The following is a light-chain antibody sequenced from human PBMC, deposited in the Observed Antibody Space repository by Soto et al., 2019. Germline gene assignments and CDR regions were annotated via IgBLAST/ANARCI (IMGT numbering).Light chain of an antibody. Sequence: EILMTQSPATLSVSPGERATLSCRASQSLSRNLAWYQQKPGQAPRLLIYGASTRASGTPARFSGSGSGTELTLTISSLQSEDFALYYCQHYNDWPPAFTFRPGTKVDL. V-gene: IGKV3-15*01. CDR2: GAS. CDR3: QHYNDWPPAFT. J-gene: IGKJ3*01. CDR1: QSLSRN.